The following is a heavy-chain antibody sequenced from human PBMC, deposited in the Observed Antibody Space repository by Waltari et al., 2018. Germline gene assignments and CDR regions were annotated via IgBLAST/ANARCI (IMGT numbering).Heavy chain of an antibody. CDR2: INHNGNI. CDR3: VRLEDCTGPGGNCYSADSFAMDV. CDR1: GVPFSGYY. D-gene: IGHD2-15*01. J-gene: IGHJ6*02. Sequence: QVQLQQWGAGQLQPSETLSLTCAVYGVPFSGYYWGWIRQPPGTGLEWMGEINHNGNINRNPSLRSRLTMLIDTSKSQFALKLNSVTAADTGVYYCVRLEDCTGPGGNCYSADSFAMDVWGQGTMVTVSS. V-gene: IGHV4-34*02.